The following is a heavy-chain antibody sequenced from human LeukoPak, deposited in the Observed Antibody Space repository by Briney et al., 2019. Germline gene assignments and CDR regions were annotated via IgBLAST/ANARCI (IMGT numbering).Heavy chain of an antibody. D-gene: IGHD3-22*01. CDR3: ASARAFLTMIAPNDY. J-gene: IGHJ4*02. CDR1: GYTFTSYY. CDR2: INPSGGST. V-gene: IGHV1-46*01. Sequence: GASVKVSCKASGYTFTSYYMHWVRQAPGQGLEWMGIINPSGGSTSYAQKFQGRVTMTRDTSTSTVYMELSSLRSEDTAVYYCASARAFLTMIAPNDYWGQGTLVTVSS.